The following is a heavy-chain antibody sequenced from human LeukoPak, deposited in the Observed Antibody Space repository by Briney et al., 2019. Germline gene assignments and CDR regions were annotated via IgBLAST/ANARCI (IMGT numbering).Heavy chain of an antibody. D-gene: IGHD5-12*01. CDR1: GGSISSYY. J-gene: IGHJ6*02. Sequence: SETLSLTCTVSGGSISSYYWSWIRQPPGKGLEWIGYIYYSGNTNYNPSLKSRVTISVDTSKNQFSLKLSSVTAADTAVYYCARDFRNSGYDYSYYYYGMDVWGQGTTVTVSS. V-gene: IGHV4-59*01. CDR3: ARDFRNSGYDYSYYYYGMDV. CDR2: IYYSGNT.